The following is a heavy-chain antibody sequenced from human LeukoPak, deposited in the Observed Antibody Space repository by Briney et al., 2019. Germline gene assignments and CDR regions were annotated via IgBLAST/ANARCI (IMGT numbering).Heavy chain of an antibody. V-gene: IGHV3-23*01. CDR2: ITGSGGTT. CDR1: GFTVSNNY. J-gene: IGHJ4*02. Sequence: PGGSLRLSCAASGFTVSNNYMSWVRQAPGKGLEWVSAITGSGGTTYYADFVKGRFTISRDNSKNTLYLQMNGLRVEDTAVYYCAKMQGYFDYWGQGTLVTVSS. CDR3: AKMQGYFDY.